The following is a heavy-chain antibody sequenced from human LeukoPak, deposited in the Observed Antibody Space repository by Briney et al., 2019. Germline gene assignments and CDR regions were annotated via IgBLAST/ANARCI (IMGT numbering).Heavy chain of an antibody. CDR1: GFSFSDYG. CDR3: EFIAVAGNDY. Sequence: GGSLRLSCAASGFSFSDYGMHWVRQAPGKGQEWVAFIRHDGSKKYYADSVKGRFTISRDNSKNTLYLQMNSLRAEDTAVYYCEFIAVAGNDYWGQGTLVTVSS. J-gene: IGHJ4*02. D-gene: IGHD6-19*01. V-gene: IGHV3-30*02. CDR2: IRHDGSKK.